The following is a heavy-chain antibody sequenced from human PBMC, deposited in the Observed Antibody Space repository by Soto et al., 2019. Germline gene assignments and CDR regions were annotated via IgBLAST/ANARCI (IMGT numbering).Heavy chain of an antibody. V-gene: IGHV3-30-3*01. D-gene: IGHD4-17*01. CDR2: ISDDGSRI. CDR1: GFTFSSYA. J-gene: IGHJ6*02. Sequence: PGGSLRLSCAASGFTFSSYAMHWVRQAPGKGLEWVTVISDDGSRINYGGSVKGRFTVSRDNSKNTVFLQMTSLSAEDTAVYYCAKVSGESAVTTRYYGMDVWGQGTTVTVSS. CDR3: AKVSGESAVTTRYYGMDV.